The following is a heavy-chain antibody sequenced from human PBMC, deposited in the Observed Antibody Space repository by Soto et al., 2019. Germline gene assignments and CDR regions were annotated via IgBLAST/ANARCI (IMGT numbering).Heavy chain of an antibody. D-gene: IGHD5-12*01. Sequence: QVQLVQSGAEVKKPGASVKVSCKASGYTFTSYGISWVRQAPGQGLEWMGWISAYNGNTNYAQKLQGRVTMTTDTSKSTAYMELRSLRSDVTAVYYCASTDQTRSGYADFDYWGKGTLVTVSS. V-gene: IGHV1-18*01. CDR1: GYTFTSYG. J-gene: IGHJ4*02. CDR3: ASTDQTRSGYADFDY. CDR2: ISAYNGNT.